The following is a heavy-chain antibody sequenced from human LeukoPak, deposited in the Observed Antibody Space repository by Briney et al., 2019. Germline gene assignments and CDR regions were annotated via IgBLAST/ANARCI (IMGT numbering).Heavy chain of an antibody. D-gene: IGHD4-17*01. CDR1: GGTFITYA. CDR3: AGDKQDEYGASRSDY. V-gene: IGHV1-69*04. Sequence: SVKVSCKASGGTFITYAISWVRQAPGQGLEWMGRIIPTLGMTNYAQKFEGRVTITADKSTSTAYMDLSSLRSEDTAVYYCAGDKQDEYGASRSDYWGQGTLVTVSS. J-gene: IGHJ4*02. CDR2: IIPTLGMT.